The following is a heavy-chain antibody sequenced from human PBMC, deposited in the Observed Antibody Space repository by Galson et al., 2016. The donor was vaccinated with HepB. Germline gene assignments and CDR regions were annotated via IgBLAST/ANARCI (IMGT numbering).Heavy chain of an antibody. CDR2: IYYSGST. CDR3: ARDQNLYDSSGYPLDDSGFDY. D-gene: IGHD3-22*01. J-gene: IGHJ4*02. Sequence: SGAEVKKPGETLSLTCSVSGASVNSGAYYWNWIRQHPGKGLEWIGNIYYSGSTYYSPSLRSRVTLSVDTSKNQFSLKLSSVTAADTAVYYCARDQNLYDSSGYPLDDSGFDYWGQGTLVTVSS. V-gene: IGHV4-31*03. CDR1: GASVNSGAYY.